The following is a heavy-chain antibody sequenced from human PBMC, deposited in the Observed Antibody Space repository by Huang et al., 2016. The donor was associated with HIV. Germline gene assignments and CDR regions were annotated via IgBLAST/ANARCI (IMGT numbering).Heavy chain of an antibody. V-gene: IGHV4-34*01. CDR1: GGSFSGYY. CDR2: INHSEST. CDR3: ARGQGGYYYYMDV. Sequence: QVQLQQWGAGLLRPSETLSLTCAVYGGSFSGYYGTWIRPPPGKGLEWIGEINHSESTNYNPSLKSRVTISVDTSRNQFSLTLTSVTAADTAVYYCARGQGGYYYYMDVWGKGTTVTVSS. J-gene: IGHJ6*03.